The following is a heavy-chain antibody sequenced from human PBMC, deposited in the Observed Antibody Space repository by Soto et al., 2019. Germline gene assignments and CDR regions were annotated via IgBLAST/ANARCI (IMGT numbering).Heavy chain of an antibody. V-gene: IGHV3-23*01. CDR2: ISGSGGST. D-gene: IGHD6-13*01. CDR3: AKVKANSSSWLYYYYYYGMDV. Sequence: GGSLRLSCSASGFTFSSNAMHWVRQAPGKGLEYVSAISGSGGSTYYADSVKGRFTISRDNSKNTLYLQMNSLRAEDTAVYYCAKVKANSSSWLYYYYYYGMDVWGQGTTVTVS. J-gene: IGHJ6*02. CDR1: GFTFSSNA.